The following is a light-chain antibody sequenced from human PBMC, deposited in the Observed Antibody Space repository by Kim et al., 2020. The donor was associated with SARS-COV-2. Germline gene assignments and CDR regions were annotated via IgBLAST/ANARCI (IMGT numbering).Light chain of an antibody. CDR2: TNN. J-gene: IGLJ3*02. Sequence: QSVLTQPPSVSGAPGQRVTISCTGGSSNIGAGYDVHWYQQLPGTAPKLLIYTNNNRPSGVPDRFSGSKSGTSASLAITGLQAEDEADYFCHSFDSSLSGCLFGVGPKLTVL. CDR1: SSNIGAGYD. CDR3: HSFDSSLSGCL. V-gene: IGLV1-40*01.